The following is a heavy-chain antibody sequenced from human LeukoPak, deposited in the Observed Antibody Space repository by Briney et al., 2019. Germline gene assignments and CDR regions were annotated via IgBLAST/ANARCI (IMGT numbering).Heavy chain of an antibody. D-gene: IGHD6-13*01. J-gene: IGHJ6*02. V-gene: IGHV4-39*01. CDR2: IYYSGST. CDR1: GGSISSSSYY. CDR3: ARGRFQRVAAAAYYYYGMDV. Sequence: PSETLSLTCTVSGGSISSSSYYWGWIRQPPGKGLEWIGSIYYSGSTYYNPSLKSRVTISVDTSKNQFSLKLSSVTAADTAVYYCARGRFQRVAAAAYYYYGMDVWGQGTTVTVSS.